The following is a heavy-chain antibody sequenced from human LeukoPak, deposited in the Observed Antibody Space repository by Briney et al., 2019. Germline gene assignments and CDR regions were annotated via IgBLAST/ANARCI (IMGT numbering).Heavy chain of an antibody. CDR2: IIPILGIA. D-gene: IGHD3-10*01. CDR3: AGPGSGELTWDY. V-gene: IGHV1-69*04. J-gene: IGHJ4*02. CDR1: GGTFSSYA. Sequence: SVKVSCKASGGTFSSYAISWVRQAPGQGLEWMGRIIPILGIANYAQKFQGRVTITADKSTSTAYMELSSLRSEDTAVYYCAGPGSGELTWDYWGQGTLVTVSS.